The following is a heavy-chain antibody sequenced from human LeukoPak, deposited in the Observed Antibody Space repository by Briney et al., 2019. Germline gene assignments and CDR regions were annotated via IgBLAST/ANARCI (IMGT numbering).Heavy chain of an antibody. J-gene: IGHJ4*02. CDR3: AREHGDYFDY. CDR1: GYTFTSYR. D-gene: IGHD4-17*01. CDR2: ISAYNGNT. V-gene: IGHV1-18*01. Sequence: ASVRVSCKSSGYTFTSYRISWVRQAPGQGLEWMGWISAYNGNTNYAQKLQGRVTMTTDTSTSTAYMELRSLRSDDTAVYYCAREHGDYFDYWGQGTLVTVSS.